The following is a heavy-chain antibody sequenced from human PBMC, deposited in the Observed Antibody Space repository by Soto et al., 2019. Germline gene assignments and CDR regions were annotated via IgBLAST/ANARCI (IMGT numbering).Heavy chain of an antibody. Sequence: GESLKISCQAAGYKFTSNWLSWVRQVPGKGLEWVGRIDPSDSYTKYSPSFQGRVTITTDKSISTVYLQWDSLQASDTAMYYCARQAPRGYTYAKYYFEYWGQGTLVTVSS. CDR1: GYKFTSNW. CDR3: ARQAPRGYTYAKYYFEY. V-gene: IGHV5-10-1*01. CDR2: IDPSDSYT. D-gene: IGHD5-18*01. J-gene: IGHJ4*02.